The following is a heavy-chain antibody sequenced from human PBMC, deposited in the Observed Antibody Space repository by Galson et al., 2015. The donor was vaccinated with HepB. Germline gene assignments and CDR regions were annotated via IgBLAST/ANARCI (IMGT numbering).Heavy chain of an antibody. D-gene: IGHD2-21*02. V-gene: IGHV3-30*18. CDR2: ISYDGSNK. CDR3: AKVVVVTAIEGDAFDI. CDR1: GFTFSSYG. Sequence: LRLSCAASGFTFSSYGMHWVRQAPGKGLEWVAVISYDGSNKYYADSVKGRFTISRGNSKNTLYLQMNSLRAEDTAVYYCAKVVVVTAIEGDAFDIWGQGTMVTVSS. J-gene: IGHJ3*02.